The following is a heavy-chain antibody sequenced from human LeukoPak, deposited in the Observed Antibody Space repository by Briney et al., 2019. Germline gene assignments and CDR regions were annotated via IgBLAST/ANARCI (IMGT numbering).Heavy chain of an antibody. J-gene: IGHJ4*02. CDR1: GGSISSGGYH. Sequence: SQTLSLTCTVSGGSISSGGYHWSWIRQHPGKGLEWIGYIYYSGSTYYNPSLKSRVTISVDTSKNQFSLKLSSVTAADTAVYYCASSVYYYDSSGYYYYWGQGTLVTVSS. CDR3: ASSVYYYDSSGYYYY. V-gene: IGHV4-31*03. CDR2: IYYSGST. D-gene: IGHD3-22*01.